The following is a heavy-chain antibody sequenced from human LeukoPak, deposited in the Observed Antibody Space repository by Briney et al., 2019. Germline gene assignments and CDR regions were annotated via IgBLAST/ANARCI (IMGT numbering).Heavy chain of an antibody. CDR3: ARAGSSVIGDY. D-gene: IGHD3-22*01. CDR2: INPSGGST. CDR1: GYTFTSYY. V-gene: IGHV1-46*01. Sequence: ASVKVSCKASGYTFTSYYMHWVRQAPGQGLEWMGIINPSGGSTSYAQKFQGRVTMTRDTSTSTVYMELGSLRSEDTAVYYCARAGSSVIGDYWGQGTLVTVST. J-gene: IGHJ4*02.